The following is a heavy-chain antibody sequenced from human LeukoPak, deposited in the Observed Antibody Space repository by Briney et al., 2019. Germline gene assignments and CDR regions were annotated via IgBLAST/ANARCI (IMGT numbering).Heavy chain of an antibody. V-gene: IGHV4-38-2*02. J-gene: IGHJ4*02. CDR3: ARERVVPAAIQQGYFDY. D-gene: IGHD2-2*02. CDR1: GYSISSGYY. CDR2: IYHSGST. Sequence: SETLSLTCAVSGYSISSGYYWGWIRRPPGKGLEWIGSIYHSGSTYYNPSLKSRVTISVDTSKNQFSLKLSSVTAADAAVYYCARERVVPAAIQQGYFDYWGQGTLVTVSS.